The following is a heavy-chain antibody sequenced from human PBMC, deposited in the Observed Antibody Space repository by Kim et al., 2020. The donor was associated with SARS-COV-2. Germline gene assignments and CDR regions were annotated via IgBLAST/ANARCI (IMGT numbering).Heavy chain of an antibody. D-gene: IGHD3-22*01. V-gene: IGHV3-30*03. CDR1: GFTFSAYG. J-gene: IGHJ4*02. CDR2: ISFDGNNK. CDR3: ARNYYDSSGSHPFDY. Sequence: GGSLRLSCAASGFTFSAYGMHWVRQTPGKGLEWVTFISFDGNNKYYTDSVKGRFTISRDNSQNTLYLQMSSLRAEDTAGYYCARNYYDSSGSHPFDYWGQGTLVTVSS.